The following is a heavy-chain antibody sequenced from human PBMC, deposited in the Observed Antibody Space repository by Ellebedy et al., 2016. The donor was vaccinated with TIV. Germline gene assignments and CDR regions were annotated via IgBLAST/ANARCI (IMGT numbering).Heavy chain of an antibody. V-gene: IGHV3-53*01. J-gene: IGHJ4*02. CDR3: ARGQLRLGELSLAPFDY. CDR2: IYSGGTT. Sequence: PGGSLRLSCAASGLTVSSNYMSWVRQAPGKGLEWVSVIYSGGTTYYADSVKGRFTISRDNAKNSLYLQMNSLRAEDTAVYYCARGQLRLGELSLAPFDYWGQGTLVTVSS. D-gene: IGHD3-16*02. CDR1: GLTVSSNY.